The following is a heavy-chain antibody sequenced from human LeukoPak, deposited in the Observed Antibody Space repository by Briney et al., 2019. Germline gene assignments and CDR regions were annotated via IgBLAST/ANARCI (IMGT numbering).Heavy chain of an antibody. Sequence: PSETLSLTCTVSGGSISSYYWSWIRQPPGKGLEWIGYIYYSGSTNYNPSLKSRVTISVDTSKNQFSLKLSSVTAADTAVYYCARAYYDFWSGYFSYYYYMDVWGKGPRSPSP. CDR1: GGSISSYY. J-gene: IGHJ6*03. D-gene: IGHD3-3*01. CDR2: IYYSGST. V-gene: IGHV4-59*01. CDR3: ARAYYDFWSGYFSYYYYMDV.